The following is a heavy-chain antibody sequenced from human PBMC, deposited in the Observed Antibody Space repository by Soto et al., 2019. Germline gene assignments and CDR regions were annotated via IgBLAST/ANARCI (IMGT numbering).Heavy chain of an antibody. Sequence: EVQLVESGGGLVKPGGSLRLSCAASGFTFRSYGLRWVRQAPGKGLEWVSSISGSSNYIYYADSVKGRFTISRDNAKNSLYLQMNSLRAEDTAVYYCARDPGDYDILTGYFFIYWGQGTLVTVSS. D-gene: IGHD3-9*01. CDR1: GFTFRSYG. V-gene: IGHV3-21*01. CDR2: ISGSSNYI. J-gene: IGHJ4*02. CDR3: ARDPGDYDILTGYFFIY.